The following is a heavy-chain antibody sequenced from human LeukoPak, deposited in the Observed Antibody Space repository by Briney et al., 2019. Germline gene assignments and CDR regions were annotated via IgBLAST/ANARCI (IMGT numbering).Heavy chain of an antibody. Sequence: SETLSLTCTVSGGSLSRYYWFWIRQSPGKGPEWIGYVYSSVSTNYNPSLKSRVTISIDTSENQFSLKLTSMTAADTAVYYCARGSYGDPIDNWGQGILVTVPS. V-gene: IGHV4-59*01. CDR2: VYSSVST. CDR3: ARGSYGDPIDN. CDR1: GGSLSRYY. D-gene: IGHD7-27*01. J-gene: IGHJ4*02.